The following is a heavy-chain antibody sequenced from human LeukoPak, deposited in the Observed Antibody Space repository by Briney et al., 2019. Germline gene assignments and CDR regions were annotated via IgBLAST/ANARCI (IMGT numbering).Heavy chain of an antibody. V-gene: IGHV3-30*18. J-gene: IGHJ4*02. Sequence: PGGSLRLSCAASGFTFSSYGMHWVRQAPGKGLEWVAVISYDGSNKYYADSVKGRFTISRDNSKNTLYLQMNSLRAEDTAVYYCAKDFGSRPLDDYWGQGTLVTVSS. CDR1: GFTFSSYG. D-gene: IGHD3-16*01. CDR2: ISYDGSNK. CDR3: AKDFGSRPLDDY.